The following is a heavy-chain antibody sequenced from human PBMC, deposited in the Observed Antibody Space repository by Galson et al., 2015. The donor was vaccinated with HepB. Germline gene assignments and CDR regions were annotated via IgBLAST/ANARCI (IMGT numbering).Heavy chain of an antibody. CDR2: ISSSGSTI. V-gene: IGHV3-11*01. J-gene: IGHJ4*02. CDR1: GFTFSDYY. CDR3: ARAAELLPYYFDY. Sequence: SLRLSCAASGFTFSDYYMSWIRQAPGRGLEWVSYISSSGSTIYYADSVKGRFTISRDNAKNSLYLQMNSLRAEDTAVYYCARAAELLPYYFDYWGQGTLVTVSS. D-gene: IGHD3-22*01.